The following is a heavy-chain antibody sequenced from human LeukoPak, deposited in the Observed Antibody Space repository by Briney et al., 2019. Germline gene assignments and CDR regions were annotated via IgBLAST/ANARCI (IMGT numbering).Heavy chain of an antibody. CDR1: GYSFTSHY. D-gene: IGHD2-15*01. CDR3: ARGDIVVVVAASSWFGP. J-gene: IGHJ5*02. CDR2: INPSGSST. Sequence: ASVKVSCKASGYSFTSHYMHWVRQAPGQGLEWMGLINPSGSSTLYAQKFQGRVTMTRDMSTTTDYMELSSLRSEDTAVYYCARGDIVVVVAASSWFGPWGQGTLVTVSS. V-gene: IGHV1-46*01.